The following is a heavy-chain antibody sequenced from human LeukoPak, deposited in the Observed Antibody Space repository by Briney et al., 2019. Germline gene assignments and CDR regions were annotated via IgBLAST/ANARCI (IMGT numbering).Heavy chain of an antibody. CDR1: GFTSNTYS. CDR3: ARGLLAGVFDY. V-gene: IGHV3-21*01. Sequence: GGSLRLSCAASGFTSNTYSMNWVRQAPGKGLEWVSSISTSTSYIYYADSVKGRFTISRDNAKNSLYLQMNSLRAEDTAVYYCARGLLAGVFDYWGQGTLVTVSS. CDR2: ISTSTSYI. J-gene: IGHJ4*02. D-gene: IGHD3-22*01.